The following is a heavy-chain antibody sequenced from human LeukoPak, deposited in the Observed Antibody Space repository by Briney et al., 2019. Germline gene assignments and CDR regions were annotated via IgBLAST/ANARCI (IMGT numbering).Heavy chain of an antibody. CDR1: GFPFSSFG. Sequence: PGGSLRLSCAASGFPFSSFGLNWVRQAPGKGLEWVSHISNSGATVYYADSARGRFTFSRDNAKNSLYLQMNSLRAGDTAVYYCARDLVSGAYTFDVWGQGTMVTVSS. D-gene: IGHD3-16*01. CDR3: ARDLVSGAYTFDV. V-gene: IGHV3-48*03. CDR2: ISNSGATV. J-gene: IGHJ3*01.